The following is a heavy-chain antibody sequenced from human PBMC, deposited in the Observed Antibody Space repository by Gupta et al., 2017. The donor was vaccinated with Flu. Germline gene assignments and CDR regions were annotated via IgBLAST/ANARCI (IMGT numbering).Heavy chain of an antibody. V-gene: IGHV3-30*03. CDR3: ATRSITMFGVAFDI. Sequence: QVPLGAPGGVVSDPGMYLRLPCSACGFTCMSHVMPFCLHAAGKGLEWWAVIAYDGSNKYYADYVKGRFTISRYNSKNTLYLQMNSLRAEDTAVYYCATRSITMFGVAFDIWGQGTMVTVSS. CDR1: GFTCMSHV. CDR2: IAYDGSNK. J-gene: IGHJ3*02. D-gene: IGHD3-3*01.